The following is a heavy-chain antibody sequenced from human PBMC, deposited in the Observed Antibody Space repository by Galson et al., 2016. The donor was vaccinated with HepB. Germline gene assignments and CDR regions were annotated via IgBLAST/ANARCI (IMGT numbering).Heavy chain of an antibody. CDR2: ISAHNGDT. J-gene: IGHJ4*02. Sequence: SCKASGYTFTTNGISWVRQAPGQGLEWMGWISAHNGDTNSPQKLQGRVTLTTDTSTRTAYMGLRSLTSDDTAVYYCARDRDRSLDYWGQGTLVTVSS. CDR1: GYTFTTNG. CDR3: ARDRDRSLDY. V-gene: IGHV1-18*04. D-gene: IGHD3-10*01.